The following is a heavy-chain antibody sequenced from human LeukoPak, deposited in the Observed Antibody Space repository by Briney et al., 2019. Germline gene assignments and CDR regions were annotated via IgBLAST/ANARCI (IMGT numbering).Heavy chain of an antibody. CDR2: IYSGGST. V-gene: IGHV3-66*01. Sequence: AGGSLRLSCAVSGFTVSSNYMSWVRQAPGTGLEWVSVIYSGGSTDYADSVKGRFTISRDNSKNTLYLQMNSLRAEDTAIYYCARDLNNGSYHWFDPWGQGTLVTVSS. J-gene: IGHJ5*02. CDR3: ARDLNNGSYHWFDP. CDR1: GFTVSSNY. D-gene: IGHD1-26*01.